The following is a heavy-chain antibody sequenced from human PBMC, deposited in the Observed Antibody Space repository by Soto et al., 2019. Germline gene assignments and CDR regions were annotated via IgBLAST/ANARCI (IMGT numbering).Heavy chain of an antibody. CDR1: GYTFTSYA. CDR3: ARDGGAARLYYYYGMDV. D-gene: IGHD6-6*01. J-gene: IGHJ6*02. CDR2: INAGNGNT. Sequence: GASVKVSCKASGYTFTSYAMHWVRQAPGQRLEWMGWINAGNGNTKYSQKFQGRVTITRDTSASTAYMELSSLRSEDTAVYYCARDGGAARLYYYYGMDVWGQGTTVTVSS. V-gene: IGHV1-3*01.